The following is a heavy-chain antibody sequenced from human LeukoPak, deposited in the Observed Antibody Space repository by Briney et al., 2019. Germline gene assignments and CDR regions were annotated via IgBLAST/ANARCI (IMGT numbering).Heavy chain of an antibody. V-gene: IGHV4-34*01. J-gene: IGHJ4*02. D-gene: IGHD1-14*01. CDR2: INHSGST. CDR1: GGSFSGYY. CDR3: ARGLLNPYDY. Sequence: SETLSLTCAVYGGSFSGYYWSWIRQPPGKGLEWIGEINHSGSTNYNPSLKSLFTISVDTSKNQFSMKLSSATAADTAVYYCARGLLNPYDYWGQGTLVTVSS.